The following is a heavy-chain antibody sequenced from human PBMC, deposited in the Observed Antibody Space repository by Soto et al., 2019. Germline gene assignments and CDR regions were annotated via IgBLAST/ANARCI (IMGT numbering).Heavy chain of an antibody. CDR3: ARTRRNIVVVVAAAYFDY. J-gene: IGHJ4*02. D-gene: IGHD2-15*01. CDR1: GYTFTSYA. Sequence: QVQLVQSGAEVKKPGASVKVSCKASGYTFTSYAMHWVRQAPGQRLEWMGWINAGNGNTKYSQKFQGRVTITRDTSASTAYMELSSRRSEDTAVYYCARTRRNIVVVVAAAYFDYWGQGTLVTVSS. V-gene: IGHV1-3*01. CDR2: INAGNGNT.